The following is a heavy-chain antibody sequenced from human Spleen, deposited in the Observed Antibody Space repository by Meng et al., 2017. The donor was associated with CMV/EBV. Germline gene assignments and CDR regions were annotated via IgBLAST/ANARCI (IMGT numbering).Heavy chain of an antibody. D-gene: IGHD3-3*02. Sequence: GGSLRLSCVASGFSFNSYTMNWVRQAPGKGLEWVASVSSSSNFIYYGDSVKGRFTIFRDNAKNSLYLQMNSLTVDDTAVYYCAKDRISFSPDAFDIRGQGTMVTVSS. CDR3: AKDRISFSPDAFDI. J-gene: IGHJ3*02. CDR2: VSSSSNFI. CDR1: GFSFNSYT. V-gene: IGHV3-21*01.